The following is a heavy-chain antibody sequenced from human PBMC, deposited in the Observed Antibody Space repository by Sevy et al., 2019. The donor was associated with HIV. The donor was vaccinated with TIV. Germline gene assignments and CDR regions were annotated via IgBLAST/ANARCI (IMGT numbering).Heavy chain of an antibody. Sequence: SETLSLTCTVSGGSISSYYWSWIRQPAGKGLEWIGRIYTSGSTNYNPSLKSRVTMSVDTSKNQSSLKLSSVTAADTAVYYCARATMVRGVTANYYFDYWGQGTLVTVSS. V-gene: IGHV4-4*07. J-gene: IGHJ4*02. CDR1: GGSISSYY. CDR2: IYTSGST. CDR3: ARATMVRGVTANYYFDY. D-gene: IGHD3-10*01.